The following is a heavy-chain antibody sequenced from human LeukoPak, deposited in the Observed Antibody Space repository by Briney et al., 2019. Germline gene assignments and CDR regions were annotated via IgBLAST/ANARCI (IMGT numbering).Heavy chain of an antibody. V-gene: IGHV4-39*01. J-gene: IGHJ3*02. CDR2: IYYSGST. Sequence: SETLSLTCTVSGGSISSSSYYWGWIRQPPGKGLEWIGSIYYSGSTYYNPSLKSRVTISVDTSKNQFSLKLSSVTAADTAVYYCARHGGGGGSLFDIWGQGTMVTVSS. CDR3: ARHGGGGGSLFDI. D-gene: IGHD2-15*01. CDR1: GGSISSSSYY.